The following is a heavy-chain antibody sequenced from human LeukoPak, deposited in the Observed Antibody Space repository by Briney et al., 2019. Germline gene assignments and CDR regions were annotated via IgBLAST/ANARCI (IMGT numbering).Heavy chain of an antibody. Sequence: GESLKISCKGSGYSFTSYWIGWVRQMPGKGLEWMGIIYPGDSGTRYSPSFQGQVTISADKSISTAYLQWSSLKASDTAMYYCARQGRYCSSTSCSDAFDIWGQGTMVTVSS. V-gene: IGHV5-51*01. CDR2: IYPGDSGT. CDR3: ARQGRYCSSTSCSDAFDI. D-gene: IGHD2-2*01. J-gene: IGHJ3*02. CDR1: GYSFTSYW.